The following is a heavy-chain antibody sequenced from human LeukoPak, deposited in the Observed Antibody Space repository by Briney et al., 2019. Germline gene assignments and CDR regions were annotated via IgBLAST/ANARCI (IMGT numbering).Heavy chain of an antibody. CDR3: ARGGDYGDNWFDP. V-gene: IGHV4-34*01. CDR2: IYYTGSA. D-gene: IGHD4-17*01. Sequence: SETLSLTCAVYGGSFSGYYWSWIRQPPGKGLEWIGYIYYTGSAYYNSSLKSRVTISVDTSKNQFSLKLTSVTAADTAVYYCARGGDYGDNWFDPWGQGTLVTVSA. J-gene: IGHJ5*02. CDR1: GGSFSGYY.